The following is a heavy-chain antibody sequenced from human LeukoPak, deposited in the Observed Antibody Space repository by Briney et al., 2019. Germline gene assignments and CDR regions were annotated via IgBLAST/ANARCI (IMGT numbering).Heavy chain of an antibody. J-gene: IGHJ6*03. CDR2: ISDSGGST. V-gene: IGHV3-23*01. Sequence: GGSLRLSCAASGFTFSSHAMSWVRQAPGKGLEWVSGISDSGGSTKYADSVKGRFTISRDNSRNTLYLQMNSLRAEDTAVYYCAKDRGEGSYYVDYMDVWGKGTTVTVSS. CDR3: AKDRGEGSYYVDYMDV. CDR1: GFTFSSHA. D-gene: IGHD1-26*01.